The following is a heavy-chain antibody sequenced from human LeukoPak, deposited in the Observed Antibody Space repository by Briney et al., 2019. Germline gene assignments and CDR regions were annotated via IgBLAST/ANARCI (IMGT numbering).Heavy chain of an antibody. V-gene: IGHV3-11*01. CDR2: ISSSGSTI. Sequence: GGSLRLSCAASGFTFSDYYMSWIRQAPGKGLEWVSYISSSGSTIYYADSVKGRFTISRDIAKNSLYLQMNSLRAEDTAVYYCARVSYSNYFDYWGQGTLVTVSS. CDR1: GFTFSDYY. J-gene: IGHJ4*02. CDR3: ARVSYSNYFDY. D-gene: IGHD4-11*01.